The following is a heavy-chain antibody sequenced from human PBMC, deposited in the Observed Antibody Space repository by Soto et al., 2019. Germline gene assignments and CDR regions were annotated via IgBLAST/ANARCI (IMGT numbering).Heavy chain of an antibody. CDR1: GGSISSSSYY. D-gene: IGHD6-13*01. J-gene: IGHJ5*02. CDR2: IYYSGST. CDR3: ARRFWVAASGHWCDP. Sequence: QLQLQESGPGLVKPSETLSLTCTVSGGSISSSSYYWGWIRQPPGKGLEWIGSIYYSGSTYYNPSRRSGGPISVATSKTHFSLQLSCVTAADTAVYYWARRFWVAASGHWCDPWGQGTLVTVSS. V-gene: IGHV4-39*02.